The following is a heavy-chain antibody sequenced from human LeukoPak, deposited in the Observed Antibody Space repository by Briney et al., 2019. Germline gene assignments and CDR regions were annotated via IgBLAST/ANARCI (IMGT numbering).Heavy chain of an antibody. CDR3: AREAFYDY. Sequence: PGGSLRLSCAASGFTFSSYGMSWVRQAPGKGLEWVATISESGGSTYYADSVKGRFTISRDNSKNTLYPQMNSLRAEDTAVYFCAREAFYDYWGQGTLVTVSS. J-gene: IGHJ4*02. V-gene: IGHV3-23*01. CDR2: ISESGGST. CDR1: GFTFSSYG. D-gene: IGHD2/OR15-2a*01.